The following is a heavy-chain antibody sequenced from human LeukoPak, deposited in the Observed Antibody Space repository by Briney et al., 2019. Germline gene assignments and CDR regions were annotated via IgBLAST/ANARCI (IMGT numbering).Heavy chain of an antibody. V-gene: IGHV4-39*01. Sequence: PSETLSLTCTVSGGSISSSSYYWGWIRQPPGKGLEWIGSIYYSGSTYYNPSLKSRVTMSVDTSKNQFSLKLSSVTAADTAYYCVRWKQPPGSYFDYWGQGTLVTVSS. D-gene: IGHD3-10*01. J-gene: IGHJ4*02. CDR3: VRWKQPPGSYFDY. CDR2: IYYSGST. CDR1: GGSISSSSYY.